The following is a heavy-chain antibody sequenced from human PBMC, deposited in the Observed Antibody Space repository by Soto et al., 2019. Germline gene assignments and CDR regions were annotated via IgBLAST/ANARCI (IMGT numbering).Heavy chain of an antibody. CDR1: GFSLSTSRVG. V-gene: IGHV2-5*02. J-gene: IGHJ4*02. CDR2: IYWDDAK. CDR3: AHAYGGRSLY. D-gene: IGHD1-26*01. Sequence: QITLKESGPTPVKPTQTLTLTCTFSGFSLSTSRVGVGWIRQPPGKALEWLAVIYWDDAKTYRPSLKSRLTITKDTSKTQVALTMTNMDPLDTATYYCAHAYGGRSLYWGQGTLVTVSS.